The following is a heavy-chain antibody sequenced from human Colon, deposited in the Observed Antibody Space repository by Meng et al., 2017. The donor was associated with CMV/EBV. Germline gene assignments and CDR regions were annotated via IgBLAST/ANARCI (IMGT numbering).Heavy chain of an antibody. V-gene: IGHV3-66*02. CDR1: GFTVSSNY. J-gene: IGHJ4*02. CDR3: SSLYQSLPVCDD. D-gene: IGHD2-8*01. CDR2: IYSGGST. Sequence: GESLKISCAASGFTVSSNYMSWVRQAPGKGLEWVSVIYSGGSTYYADSVKGRFTISRDNSKNTLYLQMNSLRAEDTTVYVYSSLYQSLPVCDDWGQGILVTVSS.